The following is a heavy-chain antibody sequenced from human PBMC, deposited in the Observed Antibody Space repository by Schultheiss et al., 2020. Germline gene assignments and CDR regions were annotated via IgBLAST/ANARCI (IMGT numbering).Heavy chain of an antibody. D-gene: IGHD6-13*01. CDR3: ARDLVDSSSWYGNYYYYGMDV. CDR2: MNPNSGNT. CDR1: GYTFTSYD. Sequence: ASVKVSCKASGYTFTSYDINWVRQATGQGLEWMGWMNPNSGNTGYAQKFQGRVTMTRNTSISTAYMELSSLRSDDTAVYYCARDLVDSSSWYGNYYYYGMDVWGQGTTVTVSS. V-gene: IGHV1-8*01. J-gene: IGHJ6*02.